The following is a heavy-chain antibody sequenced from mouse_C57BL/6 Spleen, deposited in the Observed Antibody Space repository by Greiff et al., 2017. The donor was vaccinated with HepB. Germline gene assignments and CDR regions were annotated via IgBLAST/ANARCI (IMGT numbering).Heavy chain of an antibody. V-gene: IGHV1-53*01. D-gene: IGHD2-2*01. CDR1: GYTFTSYW. CDR3: ARDGYEWRRYGYFDV. CDR2: INPSNGGT. Sequence: QVQLQQPGTELVKPGASVKLSCKASGYTFTSYWMHWVKQRPGQGLEWIGNINPSNGGTNYNEKFKSKATLTVDKSSSTAYMQLSSLTSEASAVYYWARDGYEWRRYGYFDVWGPGTTVTVSS. J-gene: IGHJ1*01.